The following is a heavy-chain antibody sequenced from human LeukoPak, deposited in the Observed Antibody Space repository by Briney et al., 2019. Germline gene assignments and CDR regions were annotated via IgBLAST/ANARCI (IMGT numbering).Heavy chain of an antibody. CDR3: ASDALYSYCSSTSCYGPNDY. D-gene: IGHD2-2*01. J-gene: IGHJ4*02. CDR1: GGSISSYY. V-gene: IGHV4-4*07. Sequence: SETLSLTCTVSGGSISSYYWSWIRQPAGKGLEWIGRIYTSGSTNYNPSLKSRATMSVDTSKNQFSLKLSSVTAEDTAVYYCASDALYSYCSSTSCYGPNDYWGQGTLVTVSS. CDR2: IYTSGST.